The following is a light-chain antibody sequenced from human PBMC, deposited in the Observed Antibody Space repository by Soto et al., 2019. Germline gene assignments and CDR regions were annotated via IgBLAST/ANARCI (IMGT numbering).Light chain of an antibody. Sequence: EIVLTQSPATLSLSPGERATLSCRASQSVSSYLAWYQQKAGQAPRLLIYDASNRATGIPARFSGSVSGTDFTLTISRLEPEDSAVFYCHLYGASPPTFGQGTKVDIK. CDR3: HLYGASPPT. CDR1: QSVSSY. V-gene: IGKV3-11*01. J-gene: IGKJ1*01. CDR2: DAS.